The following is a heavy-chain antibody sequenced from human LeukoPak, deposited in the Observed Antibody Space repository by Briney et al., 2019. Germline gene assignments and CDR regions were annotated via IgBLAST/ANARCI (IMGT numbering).Heavy chain of an antibody. V-gene: IGHV1-46*01. D-gene: IGHD4-17*01. Sequence: ASVKVSCKASGYTFTRYYMHWVRQAPGQGLEWMGGINPSGGSTSYAQKFQGRVTMTRDTSTSAVYMELSSLRSEDTAVYYCARGPMTTADYWGQGTLVTVSS. CDR2: INPSGGST. CDR1: GYTFTRYY. CDR3: ARGPMTTADY. J-gene: IGHJ4*02.